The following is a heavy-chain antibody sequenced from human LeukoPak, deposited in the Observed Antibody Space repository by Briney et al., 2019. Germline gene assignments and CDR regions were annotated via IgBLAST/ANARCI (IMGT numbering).Heavy chain of an antibody. V-gene: IGHV3-30-3*01. J-gene: IGHJ4*02. Sequence: GGSLRLSCAFTGFTFSNYSIHWGRQAPGKGLEGVAFISYDGSRQHYADSVKGRFTISRDNSKNTLNLQMNSLRAEDTAVYYCARGRGLTLSYHYFDYWGQGTLVTVSS. CDR3: ARGRGLTLSYHYFDY. D-gene: IGHD3-10*01. CDR1: GFTFSNYS. CDR2: ISYDGSRQ.